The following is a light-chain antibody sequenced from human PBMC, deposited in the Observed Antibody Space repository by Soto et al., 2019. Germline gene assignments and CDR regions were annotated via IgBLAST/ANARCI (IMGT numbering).Light chain of an antibody. Sequence: EIVLTQSPGTLSLSPGERATLSCRASQTVSSSFLAWYQQTAGQAPRLLIYAASSRATGIPDRFSGSGSGTEFTLTISRLEPEDCAVYYCQQYGSSPLTFGQGTKVEIK. J-gene: IGKJ1*01. CDR2: AAS. CDR3: QQYGSSPLT. V-gene: IGKV3-20*01. CDR1: QTVSSSF.